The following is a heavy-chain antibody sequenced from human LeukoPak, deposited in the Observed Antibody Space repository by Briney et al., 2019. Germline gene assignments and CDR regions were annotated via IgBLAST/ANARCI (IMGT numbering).Heavy chain of an antibody. CDR3: AREMAGTGGNWSDP. J-gene: IGHJ5*02. V-gene: IGHV4-39*02. Sequence: SETLSLTCTVSGVSISSSNSYWGWIRQPPGKGLEWIGSIYYSGNTYYNASLKSQVSISIDTSKNQFSLKLSSVTAADTAVYYCAREMAGTGGNWSDPWGQGTLVTVSS. CDR2: IYYSGNT. D-gene: IGHD6-19*01. CDR1: GVSISSSNSY.